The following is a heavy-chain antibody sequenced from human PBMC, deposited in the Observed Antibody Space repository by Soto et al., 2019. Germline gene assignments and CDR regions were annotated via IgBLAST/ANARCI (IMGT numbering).Heavy chain of an antibody. J-gene: IGHJ4*02. V-gene: IGHV3-30*18. CDR2: SSSDGSNE. CDR1: GFNFAGYG. D-gene: IGHD3-16*01. Sequence: QVQLVESGGGVVQPGRSLRLSCVGSGFNFAGYGVHWVRQAPGQGLEWVTSSSSDGSNEQYADSVKGRFTISRDNSKSTEYLQMDRLRVDDTAVYYCGKRGDRSHLTLDKWGQGALVTVSA. CDR3: GKRGDRSHLTLDK.